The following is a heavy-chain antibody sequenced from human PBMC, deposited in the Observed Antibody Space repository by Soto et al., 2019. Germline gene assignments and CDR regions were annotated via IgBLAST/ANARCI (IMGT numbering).Heavy chain of an antibody. J-gene: IGHJ4*02. D-gene: IGHD2-21*02. CDR1: GGTFSSYA. V-gene: IGHV1-69*13. CDR2: IIPIFGTA. CDR3: ARGKAYCGGDCYPLGY. Sequence: ASVKVSCKASGGTFSSYATSWVRQAPGQGLEWMGGIIPIFGTANYAQKFEGRVTITADESTSTAYMELSSLRSEDTAVYYCARGKAYCGGDCYPLGYWGQGTLVTVSS.